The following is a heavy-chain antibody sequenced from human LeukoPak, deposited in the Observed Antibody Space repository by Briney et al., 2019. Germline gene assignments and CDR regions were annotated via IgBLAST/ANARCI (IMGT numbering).Heavy chain of an antibody. J-gene: IGHJ4*02. V-gene: IGHV3-23*01. CDR2: ISSRGGSS. D-gene: IGHD4-11*01. CDR1: GFTFGNYV. CDR3: AKGEMTTATPFDY. Sequence: GGSLRLSCAASGFTFGNYVMNWVRQAPGRGLEWVSAISSRGGSSYCADSVRGRFTFSRDNSKNTLYLQMNSLRAEDTAVYYCAKGEMTTATPFDYWGQGTLVTVSS.